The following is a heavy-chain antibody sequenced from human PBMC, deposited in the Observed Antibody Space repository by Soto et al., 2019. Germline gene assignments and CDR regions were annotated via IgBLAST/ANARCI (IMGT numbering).Heavy chain of an antibody. V-gene: IGHV3-48*01. D-gene: IGHD3-10*01. CDR3: ARDLGFGELSWFDP. J-gene: IGHJ5*02. CDR2: ISSSSSTI. CDR1: GFTFSSYS. Sequence: GSLRLSCAASGFTFSSYSMNWVRQAPGKGLEWVSYISSSSSTIYYADYVKGRFTISRDNAKNSLYLQMNSLRAEDTAVYYCARDLGFGELSWFDPWGQGTLVTVSS.